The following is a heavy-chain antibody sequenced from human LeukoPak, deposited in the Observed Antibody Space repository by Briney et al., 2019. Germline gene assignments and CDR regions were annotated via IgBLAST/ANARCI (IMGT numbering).Heavy chain of an antibody. Sequence: GASVTVSCKASGGTFSSYAISWVRQAPGQGLEWMGRVIPILGIANYAQKFQGRVTITADKSTSTAYMELSSLRSEDTAVYYCARDRGIAARPYYYYGMDVWGQGTTVTVSS. J-gene: IGHJ6*02. CDR1: GGTFSSYA. CDR2: VIPILGIA. V-gene: IGHV1-69*04. CDR3: ARDRGIAARPYYYYGMDV. D-gene: IGHD6-6*01.